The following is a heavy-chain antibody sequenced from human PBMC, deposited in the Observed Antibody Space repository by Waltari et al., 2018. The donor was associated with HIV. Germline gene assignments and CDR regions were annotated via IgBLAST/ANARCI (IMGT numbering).Heavy chain of an antibody. D-gene: IGHD5-18*01. CDR3: ARAADGYPLNRFDP. CDR1: GGSISSGDYY. V-gene: IGHV4-30-4*01. CDR2: IYSGST. J-gene: IGHJ5*02. Sequence: QVQLQESGPGLVKPSQTLSLTCTVSGGSISSGDYYWSWIRQPPGKGLEWIGYIYSGSTFYNPSLKGRFTISVDTSKNQFSLKLSSVTAADTAVYYCARAADGYPLNRFDPWGQGTLVTVSS.